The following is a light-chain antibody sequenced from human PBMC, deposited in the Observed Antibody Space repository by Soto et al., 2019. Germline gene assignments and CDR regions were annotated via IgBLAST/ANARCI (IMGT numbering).Light chain of an antibody. Sequence: DIQMTQSPSTLSGSVGDRVTITCRASQTISSWLAWYQQKPGKAPKLLIYKASSLESGVPSRFSGSGSGTEFTLTISSLQPDDFATYYCQQCNSYPYTFGQGTKLEIK. CDR1: QTISSW. CDR3: QQCNSYPYT. J-gene: IGKJ2*01. V-gene: IGKV1-5*03. CDR2: KAS.